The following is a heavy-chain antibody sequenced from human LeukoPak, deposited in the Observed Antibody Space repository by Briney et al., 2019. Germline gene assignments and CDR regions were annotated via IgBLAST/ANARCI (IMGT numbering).Heavy chain of an antibody. V-gene: IGHV4-59*01. J-gene: IGHJ6*02. D-gene: IGHD2-15*01. CDR1: GGSISSYY. CDR2: IYYSGST. CDR3: AREGVVVETYYYYGMDV. Sequence: SETLSLTCTVSGGSISSYYWSWIRQPPGKGLEWIGYIYYSGSTNYNPSLKSRVTISVDTSKNQFSLKLSSVTAADTAVYYCAREGVVVETYYYYGMDVWGQGTTVTVSS.